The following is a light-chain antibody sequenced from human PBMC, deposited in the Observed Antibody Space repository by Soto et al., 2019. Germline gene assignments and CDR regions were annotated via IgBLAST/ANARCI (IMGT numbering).Light chain of an antibody. Sequence: QSALTQPASVSGSPGQSITIFCTGTSSDVGGYNYVSWYQQRPGKPPKLMIYDVTNRPSGVSNRVSGSKSGSTASLTISGLQAEDEGDYYCSSYTDRNTVVFGGGTKLTVL. CDR3: SSYTDRNTVV. J-gene: IGLJ3*02. CDR2: DVT. CDR1: SSDVGGYNY. V-gene: IGLV2-14*03.